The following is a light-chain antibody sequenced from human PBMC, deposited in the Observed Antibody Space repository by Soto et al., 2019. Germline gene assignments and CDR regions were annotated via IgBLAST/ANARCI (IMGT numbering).Light chain of an antibody. V-gene: IGLV2-11*01. CDR2: DVT. Sequence: QSALTQPRSVSGSPGQSVTISCTGTSSDVGGYNFVSWYQLHPAKAPKLMIYDVTKRPSGVPDRFSGSKSGNTASLTISGLQAEDEADYYCCSYAGTYILVFGPGTKLTVL. CDR1: SSDVGGYNF. J-gene: IGLJ1*01. CDR3: CSYAGTYILV.